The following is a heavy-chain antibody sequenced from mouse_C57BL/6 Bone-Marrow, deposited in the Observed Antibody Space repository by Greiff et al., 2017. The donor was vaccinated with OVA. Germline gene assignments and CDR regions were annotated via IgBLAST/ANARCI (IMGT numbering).Heavy chain of an antibody. CDR1: GYTFTSYW. CDR2: INPSNGGT. Sequence: VQGVESGTELVKPGASVKLSCKASGYTFTSYWMHWVKQRPGQGLEWIGNINPSNGGTNYNEKFKSKATLTVDKSSSTAYMQLSSLTSEDSAVYYCARSYYYGSSYGGYWGQGTTLTVSS. J-gene: IGHJ2*01. V-gene: IGHV1-53*01. D-gene: IGHD1-1*01. CDR3: ARSYYYGSSYGGY.